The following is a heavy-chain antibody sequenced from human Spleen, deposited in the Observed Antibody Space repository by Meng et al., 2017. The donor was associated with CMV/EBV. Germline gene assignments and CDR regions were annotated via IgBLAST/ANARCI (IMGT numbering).Heavy chain of an antibody. CDR3: ARGNGWNYAVEDY. CDR1: GFTFRNYA. Sequence: AAAGFTFRNYAVHWVRQAPGKGLEWVAVISYDGSKKYYADSVRGRFTISRDVSKSTLYLQMNSLRVEDTAVYYCARGNGWNYAVEDYWGQGTLVTVSS. J-gene: IGHJ4*02. V-gene: IGHV3-30*04. CDR2: ISYDGSKK. D-gene: IGHD1-7*01.